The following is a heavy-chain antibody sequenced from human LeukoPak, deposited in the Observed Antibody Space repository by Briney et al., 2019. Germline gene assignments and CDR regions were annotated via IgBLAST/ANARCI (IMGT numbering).Heavy chain of an antibody. CDR2: IYPAASHT. CDR1: GSIFTSYW. CDR3: ATRGAVTPYHAFDI. D-gene: IGHD4/OR15-4a*01. J-gene: IGHJ3*02. Sequence: PGGSRQISGKGSGSIFTSYWSGGGRRLPGKGRGGMGIIYPAASHTSYTPSFHGQVTISADKSISTAYLQWSSLKASDTAMYYCATRGAVTPYHAFDIWGQGTMVTVSS. V-gene: IGHV5-51*01.